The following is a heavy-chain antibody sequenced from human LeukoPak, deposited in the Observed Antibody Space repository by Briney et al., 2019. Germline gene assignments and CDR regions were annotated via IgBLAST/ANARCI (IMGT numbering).Heavy chain of an antibody. J-gene: IGHJ4*02. D-gene: IGHD3-10*01. CDR1: GFTFSSYG. Sequence: GGSLRLSCAASGFTFSSYGMHWVRQAPGKGLEWVAFIRYDGSNKYYADSVKGRFTISRDNSKNTLYLQMNSLRAEDTAVYYCAKAPGGKSMVRGVITPFDYWGQGTLVTVSS. CDR2: IRYDGSNK. V-gene: IGHV3-30*02. CDR3: AKAPGGKSMVRGVITPFDY.